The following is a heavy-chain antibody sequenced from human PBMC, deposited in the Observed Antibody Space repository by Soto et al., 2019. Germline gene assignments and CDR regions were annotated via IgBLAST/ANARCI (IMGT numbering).Heavy chain of an antibody. Sequence: QVQLVESGGGVVQPGRSLRLSCAASGFSFSSFGMHWVRQAPGKGLEWVAFNSYDGSNKYYAYSVKGRFTISRDSSENTLYLQMNSLRPEDTSVYYCAKALGELSTESYDYWGQGALVSVS. CDR2: NSYDGSNK. CDR1: GFSFSSFG. CDR3: AKALGELSTESYDY. J-gene: IGHJ4*02. D-gene: IGHD3-16*02. V-gene: IGHV3-30*18.